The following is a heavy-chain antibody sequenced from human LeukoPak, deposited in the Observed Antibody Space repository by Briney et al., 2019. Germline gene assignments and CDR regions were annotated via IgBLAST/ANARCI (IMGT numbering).Heavy chain of an antibody. J-gene: IGHJ4*02. Sequence: SETLSLTCTVSGGSISSSSYYWGWIRQPPGKGLEWIGYMYYSGSTNYNPSLRSRVTILVDTSKNQFSLKLSSVTAADTAVYYCARGSEDSSGYSFDYWGQGTLVTVSS. V-gene: IGHV4-61*05. CDR2: MYYSGST. CDR3: ARGSEDSSGYSFDY. CDR1: GGSISSSSYY. D-gene: IGHD3-22*01.